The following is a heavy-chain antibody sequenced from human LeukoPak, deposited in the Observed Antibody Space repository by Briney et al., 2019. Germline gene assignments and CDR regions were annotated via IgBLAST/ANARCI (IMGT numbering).Heavy chain of an antibody. CDR1: GFTFSSYG. CDR2: IWYDGSNK. D-gene: IGHD2-2*01. Sequence: GGSLRLSCAASGFTFSSYGMHWVRQAPGKGLEWVAVIWYDGSNKYYADSVKGRFTISRDNSKNTLYLQMNSLRAEDTAVYYCARDDCSSTSCHTIRYYLDYWGQGTLVTVSS. CDR3: ARDDCSSTSCHTIRYYLDY. V-gene: IGHV3-33*01. J-gene: IGHJ4*02.